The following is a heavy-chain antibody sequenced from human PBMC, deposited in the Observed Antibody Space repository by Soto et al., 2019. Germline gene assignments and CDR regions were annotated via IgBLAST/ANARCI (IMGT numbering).Heavy chain of an antibody. CDR1: GFTFSNYA. J-gene: IGHJ6*03. V-gene: IGHV3-23*01. D-gene: IGHD1-26*01. CDR2: LTGSGGST. Sequence: EVQLLESGGGLVQPGGSLRLSCAASGFTFSNYAMSWVRQAPGNGLEWVSALTGSGGSTYYADSVKGRFTVSRDNSKNSLYLQMNSLRAGDTAVYYCAKARASDYYYYMDVWGKGTTVSVSS. CDR3: AKARASDYYYYMDV.